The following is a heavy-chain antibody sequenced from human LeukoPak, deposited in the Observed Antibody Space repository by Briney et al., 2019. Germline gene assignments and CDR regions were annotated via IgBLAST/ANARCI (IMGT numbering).Heavy chain of an antibody. CDR2: IYFSGGT. J-gene: IGHJ4*02. V-gene: IGHV4-39*01. CDR3: ARYREVGATVDY. CDR1: GDSISSSNCY. Sequence: SETLSLTCTVSGDSISSSNCYWGWIRQPPGKGLEWIGSIYFSGGTYYNASLKSRATISVDTSKNQFSLKLSSVTAADTAVYYCARYREVGATVDYWGQGTLVTVSS. D-gene: IGHD1-26*01.